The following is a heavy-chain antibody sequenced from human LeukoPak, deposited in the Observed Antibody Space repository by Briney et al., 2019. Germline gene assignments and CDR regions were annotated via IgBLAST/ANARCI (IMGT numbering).Heavy chain of an antibody. D-gene: IGHD2-15*01. Sequence: GGSLRLSCAASEFTFSSYNMNWVRQAPGKGLEWVSSISSSSDYIYYADSVKGRFSISRDNSKNTLYLQMNSLRAEDTAAYYCARSGLNRFDYWGQGTLVTVSS. J-gene: IGHJ4*02. CDR3: ARSGLNRFDY. CDR2: ISSSSDYI. V-gene: IGHV3-21*04. CDR1: EFTFSSYN.